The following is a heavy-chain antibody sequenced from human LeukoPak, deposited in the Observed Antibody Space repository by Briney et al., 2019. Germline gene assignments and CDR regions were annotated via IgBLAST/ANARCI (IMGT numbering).Heavy chain of an antibody. D-gene: IGHD1-26*01. CDR1: GFTFKNAW. CDR2: ISSTSTYI. CDR3: ARIIGISGTYPTDY. Sequence: GGSLRLSCEASGFTFKNAWMIWVRQAPGKGLEWVSSISSTSTYIYYADSMKGRFIISRDNARNSLYLEMNSLRAEDTAVYYCARIIGISGTYPTDYWGQGTLVTVSS. J-gene: IGHJ4*02. V-gene: IGHV3-21*06.